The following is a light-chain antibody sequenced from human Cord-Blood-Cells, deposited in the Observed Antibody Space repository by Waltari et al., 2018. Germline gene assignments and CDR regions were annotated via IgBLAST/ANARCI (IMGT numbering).Light chain of an antibody. CDR3: QQYYSTPYT. V-gene: IGKV4-1*01. CDR1: QSVLYSSNNKNY. CDR2: WAS. J-gene: IGKJ2*01. Sequence: DIVMTQSPDSLAVSLRQRAATNCKSSQSVLYSSNNKNYLAWYQQKPGQPPKLLIYWASTRESGVPDRFSGSGSGTDFTLTISSLQAEDVAVYYCQQYYSTPYTFGQGTKLEIK.